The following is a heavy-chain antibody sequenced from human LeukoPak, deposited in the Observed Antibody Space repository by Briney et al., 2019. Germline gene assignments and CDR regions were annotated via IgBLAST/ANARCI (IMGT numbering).Heavy chain of an antibody. D-gene: IGHD4-23*01. CDR2: INHSGST. Sequence: SETLSLTCAVYGGSFSGYYWSWIRQPPGKGLEWIGEINHSGSTNYNPSLKSRVTISVDTSKNQFSLKLSSVTAADTAVYYCASSDYGGNSGADYWGQGTLVNVSS. V-gene: IGHV4-34*01. CDR1: GGSFSGYY. CDR3: ASSDYGGNSGADY. J-gene: IGHJ4*02.